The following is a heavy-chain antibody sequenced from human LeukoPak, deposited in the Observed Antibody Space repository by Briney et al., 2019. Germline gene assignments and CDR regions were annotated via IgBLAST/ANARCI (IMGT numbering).Heavy chain of an antibody. J-gene: IGHJ5*02. CDR2: IYYSGST. CDR1: GGSISSGGYY. V-gene: IGHV4-31*03. Sequence: SETLSLTCTVSGGSISSGGYYWSWIRQHPGKGLGWIGYIYYSGSTYYNPSLKSRVTISVDTSKNQFSLKLSSVTAADTAVYYCAREFSPVVVVAATPGGWFDPWGQGTLVTVSS. D-gene: IGHD2-15*01. CDR3: AREFSPVVVVAATPGGWFDP.